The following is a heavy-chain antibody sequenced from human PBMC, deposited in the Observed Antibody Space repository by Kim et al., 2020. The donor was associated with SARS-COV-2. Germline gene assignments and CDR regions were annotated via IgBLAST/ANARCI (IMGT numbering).Heavy chain of an antibody. D-gene: IGHD6-13*01. Sequence: YSPSLTSRLTITKDTSKNQVVLTMTSMDPVDTATYYCAHISSAAAGLFDYWGQGTLVTVSS. CDR3: AHISSAAAGLFDY. V-gene: IGHV2-5*01. J-gene: IGHJ4*02.